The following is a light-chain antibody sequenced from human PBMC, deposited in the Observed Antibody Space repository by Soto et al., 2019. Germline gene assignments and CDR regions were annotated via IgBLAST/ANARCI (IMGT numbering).Light chain of an antibody. CDR2: KAS. J-gene: IGKJ4*01. V-gene: IGKV1-5*03. CDR1: QSISSW. Sequence: DIQMTQCGSTRSASVGYRVTITCRASQSISSWLAWYQQKPGKAPKLLIYKASSLESGVPPRFSGSGSGTEFTLTISSLQSEDFAVYYCQQYNSWPLTFGGGTKVDIK. CDR3: QQYNSWPLT.